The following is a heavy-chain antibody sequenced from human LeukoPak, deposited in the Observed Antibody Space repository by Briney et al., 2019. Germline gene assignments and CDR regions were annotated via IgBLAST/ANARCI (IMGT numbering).Heavy chain of an antibody. CDR3: ARAMMVVANLWGVFDY. J-gene: IGHJ4*02. Sequence: GGSLRLSCAASGFTFSSYSMNWVRQAPGKGLEWVSSISSSSSYIYYADSVKGRFTISRDNSKNTVYLHMHSLRAEDTAVYYCARAMMVVANLWGVFDYWGQGTLVTVSS. CDR2: ISSSSSYI. V-gene: IGHV3-21*04. CDR1: GFTFSSYS. D-gene: IGHD3-22*01.